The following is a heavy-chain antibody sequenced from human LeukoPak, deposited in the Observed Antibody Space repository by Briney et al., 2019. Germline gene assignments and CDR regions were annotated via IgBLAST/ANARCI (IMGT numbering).Heavy chain of an antibody. Sequence: SSETLSLTCTVSGGSISSYYWSWIWQPPGKGLEWVGYIYYSGSTKYNPSLKSRVTISVDTSKNQFSLKVGSVTAADTAVYYCARRDYDDSSGYHSSYFDHWGQGTLVTVSS. CDR2: IYYSGST. J-gene: IGHJ4*02. D-gene: IGHD3-22*01. V-gene: IGHV4-59*08. CDR3: ARRDYDDSSGYHSSYFDH. CDR1: GGSISSYY.